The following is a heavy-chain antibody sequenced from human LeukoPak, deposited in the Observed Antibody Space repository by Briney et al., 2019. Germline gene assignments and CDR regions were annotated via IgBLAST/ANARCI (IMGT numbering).Heavy chain of an antibody. D-gene: IGHD6-6*01. CDR2: INHSGST. CDR1: GGSFSDYY. Sequence: SETLSLTCAVYGGSFSDYYWSWIRQPPGKGLEWIGEINHSGSTNYNPSLKSRVTISVDTSKNQFSLKLSSVTAADTAVYYCARGKGRFEYSSSSTGFDYWGQGTLVTVSS. J-gene: IGHJ4*02. CDR3: ARGKGRFEYSSSSTGFDY. V-gene: IGHV4-34*01.